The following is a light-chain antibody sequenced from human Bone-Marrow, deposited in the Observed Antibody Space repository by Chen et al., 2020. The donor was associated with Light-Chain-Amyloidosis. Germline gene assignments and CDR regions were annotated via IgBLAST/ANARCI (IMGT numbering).Light chain of an antibody. J-gene: IGKJ2*01. CDR1: QNINSN. Sequence: DIVMTQSPATLSVSPGERATLSCRASQNINSNLAWYQQKPGQAPRLLIYGASTRDTGIPARCSGSGSGTEFTLTISSLQSEDFAVYYCQQYNLWYTFGQGTKLEIK. CDR3: QQYNLWYT. V-gene: IGKV3-15*01. CDR2: GAS.